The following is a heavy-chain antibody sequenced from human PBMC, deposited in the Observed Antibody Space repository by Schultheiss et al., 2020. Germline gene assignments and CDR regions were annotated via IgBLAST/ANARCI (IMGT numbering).Heavy chain of an antibody. CDR3: ARDTHYYDSSGYSLDY. CDR2: IYYSGST. D-gene: IGHD3-22*01. J-gene: IGHJ4*02. Sequence: SQTLSLTCTVSGGSMSSYYWSWIRQPPGKGLEWIGYIYYSGSTNYNPSLKSRVTISVDTSKNQFSLKLSSVTAADTAVYYCARDTHYYDSSGYSLDYWGQGTLVTVSS. CDR1: GGSMSSYY. V-gene: IGHV4-59*01.